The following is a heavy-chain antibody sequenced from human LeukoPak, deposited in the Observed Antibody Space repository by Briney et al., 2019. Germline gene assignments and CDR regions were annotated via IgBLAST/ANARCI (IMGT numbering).Heavy chain of an antibody. Sequence: GGSLRLSCAASGFTFSSYAMHWVRQAPGKGLEWVAVISYDGSNKYYADSVKGRFTISRDNSKNTLCLQMNSLRAEDTAVYYCARGRDYYDSSGYYPVNFDYWGQGTLVTVSS. V-gene: IGHV3-30*04. J-gene: IGHJ4*02. CDR1: GFTFSSYA. CDR2: ISYDGSNK. D-gene: IGHD3-22*01. CDR3: ARGRDYYDSSGYYPVNFDY.